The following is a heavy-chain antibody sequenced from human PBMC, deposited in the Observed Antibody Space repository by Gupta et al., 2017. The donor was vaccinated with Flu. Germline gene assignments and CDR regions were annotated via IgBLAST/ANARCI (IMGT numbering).Heavy chain of an antibody. D-gene: IGHD3-10*01. CDR2: IGIAGDT. CDR1: GFPFSSSD. Sequence: EVQLVESGGGLVQPGGSLRLSCVGSGFPFSSSDMHWVRQATGKGLEWVSGIGIAGDTYYLASVKGRFTISRENAKNSLYLQMNSLRAGDTAVYYCIGAPPRRGYFENWGQGTLVTVSS. J-gene: IGHJ1*01. V-gene: IGHV3-13*04. CDR3: IGAPPRRGYFEN.